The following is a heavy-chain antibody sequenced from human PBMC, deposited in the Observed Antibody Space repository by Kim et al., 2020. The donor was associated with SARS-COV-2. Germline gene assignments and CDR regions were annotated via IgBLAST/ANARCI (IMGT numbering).Heavy chain of an antibody. CDR3: AKGGTVEFDS. J-gene: IGHJ4*02. Sequence: RTYYAGSVKGRFTISRDNSQNTLYLQMNSLRAEDTAVYYCAKGGTVEFDSWGQGTLVTVSS. CDR2: RT. V-gene: IGHV3-23*01. D-gene: IGHD4-17*01.